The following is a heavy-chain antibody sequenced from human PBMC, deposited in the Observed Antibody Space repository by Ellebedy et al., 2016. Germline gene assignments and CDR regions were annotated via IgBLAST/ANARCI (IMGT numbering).Heavy chain of an antibody. CDR1: GFAFTGYT. CDR2: IKSDGSST. V-gene: IGHV3-74*01. J-gene: IGHJ4*02. Sequence: GESLKISCAASGFAFTGYTMNWVRQAPGKGLVWVSRIKSDGSSTTYADSVKGRFTISRDNSRNTLYLQMNNLRAEDTAVYFCGKDRVEWGSWYFESWGQGTLVTVSS. CDR3: GKDRVEWGSWYFES. D-gene: IGHD3-16*01.